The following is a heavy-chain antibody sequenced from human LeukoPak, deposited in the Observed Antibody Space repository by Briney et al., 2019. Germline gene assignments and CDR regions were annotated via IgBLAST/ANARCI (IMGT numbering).Heavy chain of an antibody. D-gene: IGHD6-13*01. CDR3: ARRYSSSWYDLDY. J-gene: IGHJ4*02. Sequence: ASVKVYCTASGHTFTSYYMHWTRYATLQGLEWMGIINPSGASTSYAQKFQGRVTMTRDTSTSTGYMELSSLRSEDTAVYYCARRYSSSWYDLDYWGQGTLVTVSS. CDR2: INPSGAST. CDR1: GHTFTSYY. V-gene: IGHV1-46*01.